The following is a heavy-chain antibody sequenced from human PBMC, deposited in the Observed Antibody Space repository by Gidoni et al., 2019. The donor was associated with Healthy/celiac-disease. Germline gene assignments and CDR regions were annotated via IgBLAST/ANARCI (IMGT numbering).Heavy chain of an antibody. CDR3: ARQVLRYFEPRSLNWFDP. D-gene: IGHD3-9*01. CDR1: GGSISSSSYY. Sequence: QLQLQESGPGLVKPSETLSLTCTVSGGSISSSSYYWGWIRQPPGKGLEWIGSIYYRGSTYYNPSLKRRVTISVDTSKNQFSLKLSSVTAADTAVYYCARQVLRYFEPRSLNWFDPWGQGTLVTVSS. V-gene: IGHV4-39*01. CDR2: IYYRGST. J-gene: IGHJ5*02.